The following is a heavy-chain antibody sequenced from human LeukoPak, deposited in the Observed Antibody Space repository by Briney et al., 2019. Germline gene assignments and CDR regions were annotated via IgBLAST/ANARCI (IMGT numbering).Heavy chain of an antibody. CDR3: ARGYCSGGSCRNDAFDI. Sequence: GGSLRLSCAASGFTVSSNYMSWVRQAPGKGLEWVSVIYSGGSTYYADSVKGRFTISRDNSKNTLYLQMNSLRAEDMAVYYCARGYCSGGSCRNDAFDIWGQGTMVTVSS. D-gene: IGHD2-15*01. V-gene: IGHV3-53*01. CDR1: GFTVSSNY. CDR2: IYSGGST. J-gene: IGHJ3*02.